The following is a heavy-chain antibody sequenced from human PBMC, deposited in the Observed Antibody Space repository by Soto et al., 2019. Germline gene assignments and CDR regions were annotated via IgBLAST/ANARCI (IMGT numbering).Heavy chain of an antibody. V-gene: IGHV3-23*01. CDR2: ISGSGGST. Sequence: GESLKISCAASGFTFSSYAMSWVRQAPGKGLEWVSAISGSGGSTYYADSVKGRFTISRDNSKNTLYLQMNSLRAEDTAVYYCAKDSRQQWLVLDYWGQGTLVTVSS. CDR3: AKDSRQQWLVLDY. J-gene: IGHJ4*02. D-gene: IGHD6-19*01. CDR1: GFTFSSYA.